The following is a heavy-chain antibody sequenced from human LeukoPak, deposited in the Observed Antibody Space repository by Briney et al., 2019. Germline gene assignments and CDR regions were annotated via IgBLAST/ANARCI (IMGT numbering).Heavy chain of an antibody. J-gene: IGHJ5*02. Sequence: GGSLRLSCAASGFTVSSNYMSWVRQAPGKGLEWVSVIYSGGSTYYADSVKGRFTISRDNSKNTLYLQMNSLRAEDTAVYYCARGWEVDTAMEYNWFDPWGQGTLVTVSS. CDR3: ARGWEVDTAMEYNWFDP. CDR2: IYSGGST. CDR1: GFTVSSNY. V-gene: IGHV3-66*01. D-gene: IGHD5-18*01.